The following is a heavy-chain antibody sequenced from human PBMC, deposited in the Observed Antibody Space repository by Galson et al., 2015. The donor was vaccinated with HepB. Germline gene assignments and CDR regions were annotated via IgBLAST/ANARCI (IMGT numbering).Heavy chain of an antibody. CDR2: ITGKGDST. D-gene: IGHD3-16*01. CDR3: AKGYGLFDS. V-gene: IGHV3-23*01. J-gene: IGHJ5*01. Sequence: SLRLSCGASGFAFDSHAMSWVRQAPGRGLEWISGITGKGDSTFYADSVKGRFTVSKDNSNNMLFLQMNSLRAEDAGLYFCAKGYGLFDSWGQGILVTVSS. CDR1: GFAFDSHA.